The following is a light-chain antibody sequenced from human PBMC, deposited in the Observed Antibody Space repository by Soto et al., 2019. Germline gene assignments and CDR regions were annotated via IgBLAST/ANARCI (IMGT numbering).Light chain of an antibody. CDR3: QQYGSSGT. CDR2: GAS. CDR1: QSVSNNY. V-gene: IGKV3-20*01. Sequence: EIVLTQSPGTLSLSPGERATLSCRASQSVSNNYLACYQQKPVQAPRLLICGASNRATGIPDRFSGSGSGTDFTLTISRLEPEDFAVYYCQQYGSSGTFGQGTKVDIK. J-gene: IGKJ1*01.